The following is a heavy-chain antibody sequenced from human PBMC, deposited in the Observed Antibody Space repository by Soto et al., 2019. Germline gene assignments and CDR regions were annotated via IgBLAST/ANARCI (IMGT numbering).Heavy chain of an antibody. CDR1: GFTFSSHW. V-gene: IGHV3-74*01. D-gene: IGHD1-1*01. CDR3: ASWQQPRDVFDI. J-gene: IGHJ3*02. CDR2: VSPDGSNT. Sequence: EVQLVESGGGLVQPGESLRLSCVASGFTFSSHWMHWVRQAPGRGLVWVSRVSPDGSNTIYADSVKGRFTISRDNAKNTLYLQMNSLRVDDTAVYYCASWQQPRDVFDIWGQGTMVTVSS.